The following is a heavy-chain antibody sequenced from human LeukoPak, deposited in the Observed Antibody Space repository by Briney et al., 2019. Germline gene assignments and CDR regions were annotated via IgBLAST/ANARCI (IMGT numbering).Heavy chain of an antibody. J-gene: IGHJ5*02. CDR3: ARGPTFRCSSTSCPSNWFDP. D-gene: IGHD2-2*01. CDR1: GYTFTSYG. Sequence: ASVKVSCKASGYTFTSYGISWVRQAPGQGLEWMGWISAYNGNTNYAQKLQGRVTMTTDTSTSTAYMELRSLRSDDTAVYYCARGPTFRCSSTSCPSNWFDPWGQGTLVTVSS. V-gene: IGHV1-18*01. CDR2: ISAYNGNT.